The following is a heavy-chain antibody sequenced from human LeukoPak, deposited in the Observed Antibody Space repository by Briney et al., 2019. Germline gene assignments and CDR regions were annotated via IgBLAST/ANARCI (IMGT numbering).Heavy chain of an antibody. Sequence: GGSLRLSCAASGFTFSSYAMHWVRQAPGKGLEWVAVISYDGSNKYYADSVKGRFTISRDNSKNTLYLQMNSLRAEDTAVYYCARGGPTGYYDYWGQGTLVTVSS. D-gene: IGHD3-9*01. CDR1: GFTFSSYA. J-gene: IGHJ4*02. V-gene: IGHV3-30-3*01. CDR2: ISYDGSNK. CDR3: ARGGPTGYYDY.